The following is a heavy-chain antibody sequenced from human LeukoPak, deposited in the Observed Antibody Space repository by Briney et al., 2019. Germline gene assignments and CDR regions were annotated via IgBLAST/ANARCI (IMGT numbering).Heavy chain of an antibody. D-gene: IGHD4-17*01. CDR2: IYFSGSA. J-gene: IGHJ4*02. V-gene: IGHV4-39*01. CDR1: SSYA. Sequence: SSYAMSWVREPPGKGLGWIGSIYFSGSAYYNPSLESRVTISVDTSNNQFSLKLTSVTAADTAVYYCARHSTVTTIDFWGQGTLVTVSS. CDR3: ARHSTVTTIDF.